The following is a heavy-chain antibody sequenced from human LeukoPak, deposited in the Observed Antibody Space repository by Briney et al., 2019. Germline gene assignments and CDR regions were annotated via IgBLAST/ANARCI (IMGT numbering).Heavy chain of an antibody. J-gene: IGHJ4*02. D-gene: IGHD6-19*01. CDR1: GFTFRNYA. CDR2: ISGSSGST. CDR3: AKANEHTSGHFDY. Sequence: QPGGSLRLSCAASGFTFRNYAMNWVRQAPGKGLDWVSVISGSSGSTYYADSVKGRFTISRDNSKNALYLQMSSLRAEDTAVYYCAKANEHTSGHFDYWGQGTLVTVSS. V-gene: IGHV3-23*01.